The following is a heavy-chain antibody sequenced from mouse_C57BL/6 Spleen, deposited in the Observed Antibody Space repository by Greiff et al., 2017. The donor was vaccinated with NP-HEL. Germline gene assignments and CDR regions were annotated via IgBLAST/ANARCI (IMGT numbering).Heavy chain of an antibody. Sequence: EVQLQQSGPELVKPGASVKISCKASGYTFTDYYMNWVKQSHGKSLEWIGDINPNNGGTSYNQQFKGKATLTVDKSSSTAYMELRSLTSEDSAVYYCARGDYSNYDAWFAYWGQGTLVTVSA. CDR3: ARGDYSNYDAWFAY. CDR1: GYTFTDYY. V-gene: IGHV1-26*01. CDR2: INPNNGGT. D-gene: IGHD2-5*01. J-gene: IGHJ3*01.